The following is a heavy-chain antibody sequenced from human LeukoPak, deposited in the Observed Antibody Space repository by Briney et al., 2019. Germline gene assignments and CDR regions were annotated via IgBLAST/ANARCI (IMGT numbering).Heavy chain of an antibody. J-gene: IGHJ4*02. V-gene: IGHV4-39*01. Sequence: SETLSLTCTVSGGSISSSSYYWGWIRQPPGKGLEWIGSIYYSGSAYYNPSLKSRVTISVDTSKNQFSLKLSSVTAADTAVYYCARQPYYDSSVYYFDYWGQGTLVTVSS. D-gene: IGHD3-22*01. CDR3: ARQPYYDSSVYYFDY. CDR2: IYYSGSA. CDR1: GGSISSSSYY.